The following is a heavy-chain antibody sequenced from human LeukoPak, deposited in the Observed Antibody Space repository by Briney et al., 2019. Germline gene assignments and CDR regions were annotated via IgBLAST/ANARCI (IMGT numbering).Heavy chain of an antibody. Sequence: SETLSLTCTISGGSISSYYWSWIRQPPGKGLEWIGYIYTSGSTNYNPSLKSRVTISVDTSKNQFSLKLSSVTAADAAVYYCASMTTVPYFDYWGQGTLVTVSS. CDR2: IYTSGST. CDR1: GGSISSYY. V-gene: IGHV4-4*09. CDR3: ASMTTVPYFDY. D-gene: IGHD4-11*01. J-gene: IGHJ4*02.